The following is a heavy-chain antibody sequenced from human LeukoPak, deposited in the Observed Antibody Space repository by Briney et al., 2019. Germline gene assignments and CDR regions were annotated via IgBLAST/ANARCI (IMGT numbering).Heavy chain of an antibody. Sequence: GSGPTLVNPTQTLTLTCTFSGFSLITSGMCVSWIRQPPGKALEWLARIDWDNDQHYSTSLKTRLTISKDTSKNQVVLTMTNMDPVDTATYYCARATSGGFYGDYAFIDYWGQGTLVTVSS. CDR3: ARATSGGFYGDYAFIDY. J-gene: IGHJ4*02. D-gene: IGHD4-17*01. V-gene: IGHV2-70*12. CDR2: IDWDNDQ. CDR1: GFSLITSGMC.